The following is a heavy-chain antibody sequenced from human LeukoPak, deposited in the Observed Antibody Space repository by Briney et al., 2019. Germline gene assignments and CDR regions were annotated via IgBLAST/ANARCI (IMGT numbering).Heavy chain of an antibody. J-gene: IGHJ3*02. CDR3: AKGYSSSWSYPLDAFDI. D-gene: IGHD6-13*01. CDR1: GFTFSGYG. Sequence: GGSLRLSCAASGFTFSGYGMHWVRQAPGKELEWVAFIRYDGTNKYYADSVKGRFTISRDNSKNTLYLQMNGLRAEDTALYYCAKGYSSSWSYPLDAFDIWGQGTMVTVSS. V-gene: IGHV3-30*02. CDR2: IRYDGTNK.